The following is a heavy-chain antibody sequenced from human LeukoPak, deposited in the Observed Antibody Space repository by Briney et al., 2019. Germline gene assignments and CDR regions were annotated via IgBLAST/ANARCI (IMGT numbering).Heavy chain of an antibody. Sequence: GESLKISCKGSGYSFTSYWIGWVRQMPGKGLEWMGIIYPGDSDTRYSPSFQGQVTISADKSISTAYLQWSSLKASDTAMYYCAGAAPERTLGPKTYYDFWSGYSRAFDIWGQGTMVTVSS. D-gene: IGHD3-3*01. CDR1: GYSFTSYW. V-gene: IGHV5-51*01. CDR2: IYPGDSDT. CDR3: AGAAPERTLGPKTYYDFWSGYSRAFDI. J-gene: IGHJ3*02.